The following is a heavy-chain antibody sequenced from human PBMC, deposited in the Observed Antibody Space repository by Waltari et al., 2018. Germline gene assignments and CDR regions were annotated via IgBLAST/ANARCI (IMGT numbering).Heavy chain of an antibody. CDR1: SGSLTGYH. J-gene: IGHJ6*03. CDR3: AIGHPFTIVSPRYYYYYYMDV. D-gene: IGHD3-9*01. Sequence: QVHLQQWGAGLLKPSETLSLTCGVYSGSLTGYHWNWIRQAPGKGLEWIGDIKHSGNTDYNPALDSRVTISADTSKTQFSLHLTSVTAADTAVYYCAIGHPFTIVSPRYYYYYYMDVWDKGTAVTVSS. CDR2: IKHSGNT. V-gene: IGHV4-34*01.